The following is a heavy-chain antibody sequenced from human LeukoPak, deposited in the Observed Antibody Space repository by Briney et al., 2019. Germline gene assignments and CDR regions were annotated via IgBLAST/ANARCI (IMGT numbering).Heavy chain of an antibody. D-gene: IGHD6-19*01. CDR2: IYHSGST. V-gene: IGHV4-38-2*01. Sequence: KPSETLSLTCAVSGYSISSGYYWGWIRQPPGKGLEWIGSIYHSGSTYYNPSLKSRVTISVDTSKNQFSLKVTSVTAADTAVYYCTRGAAVADPVGQGTLVTVSS. J-gene: IGHJ5*02. CDR1: GYSISSGYY. CDR3: TRGAAVADP.